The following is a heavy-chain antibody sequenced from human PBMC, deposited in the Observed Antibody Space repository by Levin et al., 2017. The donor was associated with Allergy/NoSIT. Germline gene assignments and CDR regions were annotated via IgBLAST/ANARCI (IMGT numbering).Heavy chain of an antibody. CDR1: GGSISSCY. Sequence: PSETLSLTCTVSGGSISSCYWSWIRQPTGKGLEWIGRIYISGNTNYNTSLKSRIAMSLDTSRNQVSLNLNSVTAADTAVYYCARDSGGNGYPDYWGQGTLVTVSS. CDR2: IYISGNT. CDR3: ARDSGGNGYPDY. J-gene: IGHJ4*02. D-gene: IGHD3-22*01. V-gene: IGHV4-4*07.